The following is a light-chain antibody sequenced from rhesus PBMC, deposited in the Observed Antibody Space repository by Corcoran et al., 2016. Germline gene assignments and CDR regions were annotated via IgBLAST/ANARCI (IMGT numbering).Light chain of an antibody. CDR3: LQHNSYPYS. CDR2: AAS. Sequence: DIQMTQSPSSLSASVGDTVTITCRASQGISSYLNWFQQKPGKPPKPLIYAASSLESGVPSRFSGIGSGTEFTLTISSLQPEDFATYYCLQHNSYPYSFGQGTKVEIK. CDR1: QGISSY. J-gene: IGKJ2*01. V-gene: IGKV1-28*02.